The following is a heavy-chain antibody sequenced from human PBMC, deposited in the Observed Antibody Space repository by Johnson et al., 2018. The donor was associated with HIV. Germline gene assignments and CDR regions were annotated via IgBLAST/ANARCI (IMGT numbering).Heavy chain of an antibody. Sequence: VQLVESGGGVVRPGGSLRLSCAASGFTFSSYGMHWVRQAPGKGLEWVAFIRYDGSNKYYADSVKGRFTISRDNSKNTLYLQMNSLRAEDTAVYYCAKEQGPLSPDAFDIWGQGTMVTVSS. D-gene: IGHD3-16*01. CDR3: AKEQGPLSPDAFDI. V-gene: IGHV3-30*02. CDR2: IRYDGSNK. CDR1: GFTFSSYG. J-gene: IGHJ3*02.